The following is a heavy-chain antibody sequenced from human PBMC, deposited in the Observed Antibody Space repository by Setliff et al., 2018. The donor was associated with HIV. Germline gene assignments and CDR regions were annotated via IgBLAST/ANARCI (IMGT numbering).Heavy chain of an antibody. CDR2: SNAYNGNT. CDR3: ARDAPGNTESAPGY. CDR1: GYTFSSDG. D-gene: IGHD1-7*01. Sequence: ASVKVSCKASGYTFSSDGISWVRQAPGQGLEWMGWSNAYNGNTNYIEKLQGRVTMTTDTSTSTAYMELRSLRSDYTAVYYCARDAPGNTESAPGYWGQGTLVTVSS. V-gene: IGHV1-18*01. J-gene: IGHJ4*02.